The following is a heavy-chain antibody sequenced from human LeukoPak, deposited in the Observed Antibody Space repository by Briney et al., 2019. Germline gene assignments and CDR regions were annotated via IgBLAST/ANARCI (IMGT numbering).Heavy chain of an antibody. CDR1: RFTFADYA. D-gene: IGHD1-26*01. CDR3: ARDNKVGSPGYAFDI. J-gene: IGHJ3*02. CDR2: ITCSSESI. Sequence: PGGSLRLSCAASRFTFADYAMHWVRQPPGKGLEWVSSITCSSESIDYKDSVKGRFTISRDNAKNSLYLQMNSLRPEDTALYYCARDNKVGSPGYAFDIWGRGTMVTVS. V-gene: IGHV3-9*01.